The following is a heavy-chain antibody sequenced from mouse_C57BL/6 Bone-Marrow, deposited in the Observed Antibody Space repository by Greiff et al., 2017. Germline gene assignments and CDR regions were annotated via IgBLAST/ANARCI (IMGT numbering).Heavy chain of an antibody. V-gene: IGHV1-50*01. CDR1: GYTFTSYW. CDR3: AGSGDYAMDY. Sequence: QVQLQQPGAELVKPGASVKLSCKASGYTFTSYWMQWVKQRPGQGLEWIGEIDPSGSYTNYNQKFKGKATLTVDTSSSPAYMQLSSLTSEDSAVYYGAGSGDYAMDYWGQGTSVTVSS. D-gene: IGHD1-1*01. CDR2: IDPSGSYT. J-gene: IGHJ4*01.